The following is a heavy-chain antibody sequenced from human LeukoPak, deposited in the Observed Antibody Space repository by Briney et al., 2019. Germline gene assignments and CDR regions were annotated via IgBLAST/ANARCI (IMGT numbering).Heavy chain of an antibody. CDR1: GGSISNYD. D-gene: IGHD5-12*01. V-gene: IGHV4-59*01. J-gene: IGHJ4*02. Sequence: SETLSLTCTVSGGSISNYDWSWIRQPQGKGLEWIGYIYYSGSTNYNPSLKSRVTISVDTSKNQFSLKLSSVTAADTAVYYCAREGGYASPFDYWGQGMLVTVSS. CDR2: IYYSGST. CDR3: AREGGYASPFDY.